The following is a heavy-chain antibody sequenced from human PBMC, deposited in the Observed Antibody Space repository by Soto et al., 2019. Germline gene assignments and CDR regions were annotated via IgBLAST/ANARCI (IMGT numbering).Heavy chain of an antibody. D-gene: IGHD2-2*01. J-gene: IGHJ6*03. V-gene: IGHV3-30*18. Sequence: GGSLRLSCAASGFTFSSYGMHWVRQAPGKGLEWVAVISYDGRNKYYADSVKGRFTISRDNSKNTLYVQMNSLRVEDTAVYYCAKDDRYCSSTSCVYYYYYMDVWGKGTTVTVSS. CDR2: ISYDGRNK. CDR3: AKDDRYCSSTSCVYYYYYMDV. CDR1: GFTFSSYG.